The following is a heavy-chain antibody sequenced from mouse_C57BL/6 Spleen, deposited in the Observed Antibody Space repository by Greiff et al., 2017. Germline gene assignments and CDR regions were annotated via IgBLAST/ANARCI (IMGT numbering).Heavy chain of an antibody. J-gene: IGHJ2*01. CDR2: IYPGDGDT. CDR1: GYAFSSSW. V-gene: IGHV1-82*01. Sequence: VQLQQSGPELVKPGASVKISCKASGYAFSSSWMNWVKQRPGKGLEWIGRIYPGDGDTNYNGKFKGKATLTADKSSSTAYMQLSSLTSEDSAVYFCARSYYEYDGDFDYWGQGTTLTVSS. D-gene: IGHD2-4*01. CDR3: ARSYYEYDGDFDY.